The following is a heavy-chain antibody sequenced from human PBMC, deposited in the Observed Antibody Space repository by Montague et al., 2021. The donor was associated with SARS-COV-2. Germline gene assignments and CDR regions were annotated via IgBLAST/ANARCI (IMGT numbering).Heavy chain of an antibody. D-gene: IGHD3-22*01. V-gene: IGHV4-39*02. CDR1: GGSIGSSNYY. J-gene: IGHJ5*02. Sequence: SETLSPTCSVSGGSIGSSNYYWGWIRQPPGKGLEWIGSIYYSGSTYYXPSLKSRVAISVDTSKNQFSLILRSMTAADTAVFYCAREGFSSGYYETWGQGTLVTVSS. CDR2: IYYSGST. CDR3: AREGFSSGYYET.